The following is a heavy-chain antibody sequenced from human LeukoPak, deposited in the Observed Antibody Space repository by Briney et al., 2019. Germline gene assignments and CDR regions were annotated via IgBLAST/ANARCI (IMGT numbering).Heavy chain of an antibody. V-gene: IGHV1-69*13. J-gene: IGHJ5*02. CDR1: GGTLSSYA. CDR2: IIPLFGTA. Sequence: SVTVSCKASGGTLSSYAISWVRQAPGHGLEWMGGIIPLFGTANYAQKFQGRVTITADESTSTAYMELSSLRSEDTAVYYCARDVRLSTAMVIWFDPWGQGTLVTVSS. CDR3: ARDVRLSTAMVIWFDP. D-gene: IGHD5-18*01.